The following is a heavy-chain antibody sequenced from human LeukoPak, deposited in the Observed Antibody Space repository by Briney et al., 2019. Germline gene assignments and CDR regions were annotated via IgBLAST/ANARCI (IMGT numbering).Heavy chain of an antibody. J-gene: IGHJ5*02. CDR1: DGSISSSSYY. CDR2: IYYSGST. D-gene: IGHD3-10*01. Sequence: SETLSLTCTVSDGSISSSSYYWGWIRQPPGKGLEWIGNIYYSGSTYYNPSLKSRVTISVDTSKNQFSLKLSSVTAADTAVYYCARSALLWFGESNWFDPWGQGTLVTVSS. CDR3: ARSALLWFGESNWFDP. V-gene: IGHV4-39*07.